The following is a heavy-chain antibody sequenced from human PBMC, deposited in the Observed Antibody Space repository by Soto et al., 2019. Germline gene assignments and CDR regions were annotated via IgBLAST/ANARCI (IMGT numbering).Heavy chain of an antibody. Sequence: QVQLVQSGAEVKKPGSSVKVSCKASGGTFSSYTISWVRQAPGQGLEWMGRIIPILGIANYAQKFQGRVTITADKSTSTAYIELSSLRSEDTAVYYCASSHYYDSSGYYYSGYYFDYWGQGTLVTVSS. CDR2: IIPILGIA. V-gene: IGHV1-69*02. CDR1: GGTFSSYT. D-gene: IGHD3-22*01. CDR3: ASSHYYDSSGYYYSGYYFDY. J-gene: IGHJ4*02.